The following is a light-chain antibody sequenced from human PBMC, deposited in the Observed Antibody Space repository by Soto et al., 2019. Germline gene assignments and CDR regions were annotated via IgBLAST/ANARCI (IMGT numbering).Light chain of an antibody. J-gene: IGKJ4*01. CDR3: QQRSNWPPLT. Sequence: EIMLTQSPETLSLSPGERATLSCRASESVSSYLAWYQQKPGQAPRLLIYDASNRATGIPARFSGSGSGTDFTLTISSLEPEDFAVYYCQQRSNWPPLTFGGGTKVEIK. CDR2: DAS. V-gene: IGKV3-11*01. CDR1: ESVSSY.